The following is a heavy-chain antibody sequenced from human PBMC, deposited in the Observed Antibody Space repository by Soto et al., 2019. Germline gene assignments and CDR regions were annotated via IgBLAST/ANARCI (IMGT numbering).Heavy chain of an antibody. CDR1: GFTFSSYA. V-gene: IGHV3-23*01. J-gene: IGHJ4*02. D-gene: IGHD6-19*01. CDR2: ISGSGGST. CDR3: AKDARSSGWWNRHLDY. Sequence: GGSLRLSCAASGFTFSSYAMSWVRQAPGKGLEWVSAISGSGGSTYYADSVKGRFTISRDNSKNTLYLQMNSLRAEDTTVYYCAKDARSSGWWNRHLDYCGQGTLVTVSS.